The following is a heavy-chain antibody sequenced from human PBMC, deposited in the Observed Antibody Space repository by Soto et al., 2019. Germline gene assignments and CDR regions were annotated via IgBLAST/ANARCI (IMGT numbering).Heavy chain of an antibody. CDR2: ISGRSGNS. J-gene: IGHJ6*02. D-gene: IGHD6-19*01. V-gene: IGHV1-18*01. CDR1: GYSFANQA. CDR3: ARGYDSSAYFSPLGDGMDV. Sequence: QVQLVQSGTEVKKPGASVKVSCKTSGYSFANQAINWVRQAPGQGLEWVGWISGRSGNSNYAETVRGPVTMTTDTSTGTAYLELRALTTDDTAVYYCARGYDSSAYFSPLGDGMDVWGQGTTVTVSS.